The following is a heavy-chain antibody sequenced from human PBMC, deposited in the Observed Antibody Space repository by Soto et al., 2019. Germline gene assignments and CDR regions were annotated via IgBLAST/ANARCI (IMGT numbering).Heavy chain of an antibody. Sequence: PGGSLKISCKGSGYNFDIHWIGWVRQMPGKGLEWMGSIYPGDSDTRYSPSFQGQVTISVDRSITTAYLQWGRLKASDTAMYYCARDGRISTWFFHSWGQGALVTVSS. D-gene: IGHD6-13*01. CDR2: IYPGDSDT. V-gene: IGHV5-51*01. CDR3: ARDGRISTWFFHS. J-gene: IGHJ4*02. CDR1: GYNFDIHW.